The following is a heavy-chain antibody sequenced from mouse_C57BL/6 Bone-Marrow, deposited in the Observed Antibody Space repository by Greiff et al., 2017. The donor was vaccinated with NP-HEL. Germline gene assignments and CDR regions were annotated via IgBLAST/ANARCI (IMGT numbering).Heavy chain of an antibody. J-gene: IGHJ1*03. D-gene: IGHD1-1*01. CDR2: ISSGGSYT. CDR1: GFTFSSYG. Sequence: EVKLVESGGDLVKPGGSLKLSCAASGFTFSSYGMSWVRQTPDKRLEWVATISSGGSYTYYPDSVKGRFTISRDNAKNTLYLQMSSLKSEDTAMYYCARPLRIPYVDVWGTGTTVTVSS. CDR3: ARPLRIPYVDV. V-gene: IGHV5-6*01.